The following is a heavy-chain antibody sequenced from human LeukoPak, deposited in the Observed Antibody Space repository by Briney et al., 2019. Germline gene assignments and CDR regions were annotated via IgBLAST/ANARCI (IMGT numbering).Heavy chain of an antibody. CDR2: IIPIFGTA. CDR1: GGIFSSYA. CDR3: ATVRSDYGDYYYYYGMDV. D-gene: IGHD4-17*01. J-gene: IGHJ6*02. V-gene: IGHV1-69*01. Sequence: ASVKVSCKASGGIFSSYAISWVRQAPGQGLEWMGGIIPIFGTANYAQKFQDRVTITADESTSTAYMELSSLRSEDTAVYYCATVRSDYGDYYYYYGMDVWGQGTTVTVSS.